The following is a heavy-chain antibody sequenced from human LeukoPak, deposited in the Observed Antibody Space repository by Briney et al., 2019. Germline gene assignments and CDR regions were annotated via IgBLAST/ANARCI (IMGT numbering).Heavy chain of an antibody. CDR3: ARDRVNIVGATNYYYMDV. J-gene: IGHJ6*03. CDR1: GFTLSSYW. CDR2: INSDGSST. V-gene: IGHV3-74*01. Sequence: GGSLRLSCVASGFTLSSYWMHWVRQAPGKGLVWVSRINSDGSSTSYADSVKGRFTISRDNAKNTLYLQMNSLRAEDTAVYYCARDRVNIVGATNYYYMDVWGKGTTVTVSS. D-gene: IGHD1-26*01.